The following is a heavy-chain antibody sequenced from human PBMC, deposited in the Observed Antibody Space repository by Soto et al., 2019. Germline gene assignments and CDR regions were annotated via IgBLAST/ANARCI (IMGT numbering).Heavy chain of an antibody. Sequence: SETLSLTCTVSGGSISSYYWSWIRQPPGKGLEWIGYIYYSGSTNYNPSLKSRVTISVDTSKNQFSLKLSSVTAADTAVYYCARHGPRYYGSGSYDPPYYFDYWGQGTLVTVS. CDR2: IYYSGST. CDR3: ARHGPRYYGSGSYDPPYYFDY. V-gene: IGHV4-59*08. CDR1: GGSISSYY. D-gene: IGHD3-10*01. J-gene: IGHJ4*02.